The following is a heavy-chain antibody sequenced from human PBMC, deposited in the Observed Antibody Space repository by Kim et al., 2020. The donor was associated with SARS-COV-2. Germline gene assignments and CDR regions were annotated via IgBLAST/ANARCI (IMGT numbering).Heavy chain of an antibody. J-gene: IGHJ6*02. Sequence: ASVKVSCKASGYTFTSYGISWVRQAPGQGLEWMGWISAYNGNTNYAQKLQGRVTMTTDTSTSTAYMELRSLRSDDTAVYYCARSIAAAGMPPNYYYGMDVWGQGTTVTVSS. CDR3: ARSIAAAGMPPNYYYGMDV. CDR1: GYTFTSYG. D-gene: IGHD6-13*01. V-gene: IGHV1-18*01. CDR2: ISAYNGNT.